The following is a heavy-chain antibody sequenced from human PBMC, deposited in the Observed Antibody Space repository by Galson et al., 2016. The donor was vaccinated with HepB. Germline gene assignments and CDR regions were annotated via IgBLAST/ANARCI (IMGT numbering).Heavy chain of an antibody. J-gene: IGHJ4*02. Sequence: SVKVSCKASGYTFTSYYMHWVRQAPGQGLEWMGIINPSGGSTSYAQNFQGRVTMTRDTSTSTAYMELSSLRAEDSAMYYCAREGATSIGGFGYWGQGTLVTVSS. CDR2: INPSGGST. V-gene: IGHV1-46*01. D-gene: IGHD1-26*01. CDR3: AREGATSIGGFGY. CDR1: GYTFTSYY.